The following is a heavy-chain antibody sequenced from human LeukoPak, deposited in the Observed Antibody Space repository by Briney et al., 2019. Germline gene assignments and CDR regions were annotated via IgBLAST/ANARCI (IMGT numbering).Heavy chain of an antibody. CDR1: GFTFSMYS. CDR3: VKERDRGIEVADDFDY. CDR2: INDRGGYI. Sequence: GGSLRLSCEASGFTFSMYSMAWVRQAPGKGLEWVSVINDRGGYIQDADSVKGRFTISRDNYQNTLFLQMNSLRDDDTDVYYCVKERDRGIEVADDFDYWGQGSLVTVSS. D-gene: IGHD6-19*01. J-gene: IGHJ4*02. V-gene: IGHV3-23*01.